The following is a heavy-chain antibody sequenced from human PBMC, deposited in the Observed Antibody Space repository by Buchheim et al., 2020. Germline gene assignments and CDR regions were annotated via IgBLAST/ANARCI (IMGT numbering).Heavy chain of an antibody. Sequence: QVQLVQSGAEVKKPGASVKVSCKASGYTFTGYYMHWVRQAPGQGLEWMGWINPNSGGTNYAQKFQGRVTMTRDTSISTAYMELSRLRSDDTAVYYYAREPSPLGVAIVLETDYGMDVWGQGTT. CDR2: INPNSGGT. D-gene: IGHD2-8*02. CDR3: AREPSPLGVAIVLETDYGMDV. V-gene: IGHV1-2*02. CDR1: GYTFTGYY. J-gene: IGHJ6*02.